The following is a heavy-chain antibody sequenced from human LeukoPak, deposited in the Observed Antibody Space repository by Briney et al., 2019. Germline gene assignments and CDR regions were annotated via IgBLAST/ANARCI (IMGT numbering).Heavy chain of an antibody. J-gene: IGHJ5*02. D-gene: IGHD2-21*01. V-gene: IGHV3-23*01. CDR3: AKTQAYYDA. CDR2: IYGSDDKT. Sequence: GGSLRLSCVASGFTFSNYAMSWVRQAPGKGLELVSGIYGSDDKTVYGDAVKGRFTISRDNSKNTLYLQMNSLRAGDTAVYYCAKTQAYYDAWGQGALVTVSS. CDR1: GFTFSNYA.